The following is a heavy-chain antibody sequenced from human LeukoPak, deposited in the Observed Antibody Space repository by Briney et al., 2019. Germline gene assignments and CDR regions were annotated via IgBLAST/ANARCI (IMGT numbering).Heavy chain of an antibody. Sequence: PSETLSLTCAVCGGSFSGYYWSWIRQPPGKGLEWIGEINHSGSTNYNPSLKSRVTISVDTSKNQFSLKLSSVTAADTAVYYCARVVAGRMDYWGQGTLVTVSS. V-gene: IGHV4-34*01. CDR1: GGSFSGYY. J-gene: IGHJ4*02. CDR2: INHSGST. CDR3: ARVVAGRMDY. D-gene: IGHD3-10*01.